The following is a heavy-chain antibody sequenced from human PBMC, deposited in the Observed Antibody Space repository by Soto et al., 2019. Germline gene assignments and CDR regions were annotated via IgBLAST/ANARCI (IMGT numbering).Heavy chain of an antibody. J-gene: IGHJ5*02. D-gene: IGHD3-22*01. CDR2: IDPKSGDT. V-gene: IGHV1-2*02. Sequence: ASVKVSCKASEYSFTGHYLHWVRLAPGQGLEWMGWIDPKSGDTKYAQKFQDRVTMTRDTTISTAYMDLSRLTSDDTAVYYCARDYDKSGYDYFDPWGQGTLVTVSS. CDR3: ARDYDKSGYDYFDP. CDR1: EYSFTGHY.